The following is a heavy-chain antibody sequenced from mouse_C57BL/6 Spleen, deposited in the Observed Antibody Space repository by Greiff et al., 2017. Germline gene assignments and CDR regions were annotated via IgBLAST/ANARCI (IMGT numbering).Heavy chain of an antibody. V-gene: IGHV1-81*01. Sequence: VQLQQSGAELARPGASVKLSCKASGYTFTSYGISWVKQRTGQGLEWIGEIYPRSGNTYYNEKFKGKATLTADKSSSTAYMELRSLTSEDSAVYFCARRYGSDDYYAMDYWGQGTSVTVSS. J-gene: IGHJ4*01. CDR2: IYPRSGNT. D-gene: IGHD1-1*01. CDR1: GYTFTSYG. CDR3: ARRYGSDDYYAMDY.